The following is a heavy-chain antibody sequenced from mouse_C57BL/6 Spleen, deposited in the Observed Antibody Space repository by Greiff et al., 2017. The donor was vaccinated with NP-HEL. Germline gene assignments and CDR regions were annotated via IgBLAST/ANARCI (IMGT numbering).Heavy chain of an antibody. CDR1: GYTFTSYW. Sequence: QVQLQQPGAELVKPGASVKMSCKASGYTFTSYWITWVKQRPGQGLEWIGDIYPGSGSTNYNEKFKSKATLTVDTSSSTAYMQLSSLTSEDSAVYYCAKERDYDYDGYFDVWGTGTTVTASS. CDR2: IYPGSGST. CDR3: AKERDYDYDGYFDV. J-gene: IGHJ1*03. D-gene: IGHD2-4*01. V-gene: IGHV1-55*01.